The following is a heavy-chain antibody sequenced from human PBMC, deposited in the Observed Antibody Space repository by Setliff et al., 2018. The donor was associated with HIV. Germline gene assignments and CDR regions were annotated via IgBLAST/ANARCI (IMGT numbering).Heavy chain of an antibody. CDR3: SRWGGRQVGAPDY. Sequence: PGGSLRLSCAASGFTFTNAWMSWVRQAPGRGLEWIGRIKTKGDGGITDYTAPVKGRFTISRDDSKSVAYLQMNSLQTEDTAVYYCSRWGGRQVGAPDYWGQGTLVTVSS. D-gene: IGHD1-26*01. CDR2: IKTKGDGGIT. CDR1: GFTFTNAW. V-gene: IGHV3-15*01. J-gene: IGHJ4*02.